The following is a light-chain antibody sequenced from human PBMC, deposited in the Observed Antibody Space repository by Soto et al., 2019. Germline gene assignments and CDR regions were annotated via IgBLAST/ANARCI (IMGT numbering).Light chain of an antibody. Sequence: EIVMTQSPATLSVSPGERATFSCRASQSVSSNLAWYQQKPGQAPRLLIYGASIRATGIPARFSGSGTGTEFTLTISSLQSEDFAVYYCQQYNNWPGRTFGQGTKVDIK. CDR3: QQYNNWPGRT. J-gene: IGKJ1*01. CDR2: GAS. V-gene: IGKV3-15*01. CDR1: QSVSSN.